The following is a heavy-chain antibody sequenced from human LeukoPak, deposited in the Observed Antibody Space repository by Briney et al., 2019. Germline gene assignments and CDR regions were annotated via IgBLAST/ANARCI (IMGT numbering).Heavy chain of an antibody. CDR1: VYTFTTYA. V-gene: IGHV7-4-1*01. D-gene: IGHD6-13*01. CDR3: ARLVAAGGSGSFDP. Sequence: GASVTVSCTASVYTFTTYAMNWVRQAPGQGLEWMGWINTYTGNPTYDQDFTGRFVFSLDTSVSTAYLQIYSLKAEDTAVYYCARLVAAGGSGSFDPWGQGTLVTVSS. J-gene: IGHJ5*02. CDR2: INTYTGNP.